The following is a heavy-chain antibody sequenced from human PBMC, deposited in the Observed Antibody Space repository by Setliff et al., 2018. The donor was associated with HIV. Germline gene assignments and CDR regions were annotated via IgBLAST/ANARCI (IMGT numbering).Heavy chain of an antibody. D-gene: IGHD5-18*01. Sequence: SCAASGFTFSSYSMNWVRQAPGKGLEWVSSISSSSNYIYYADSVKGRFTIARDNAKNSLYLQMNSLRAEDTAVYYCARVYGYSYANDAVDIWGQGTMVTVSS. CDR2: ISSSSNYI. CDR3: ARVYGYSYANDAVDI. J-gene: IGHJ3*02. CDR1: GFTFSSYS. V-gene: IGHV3-21*01.